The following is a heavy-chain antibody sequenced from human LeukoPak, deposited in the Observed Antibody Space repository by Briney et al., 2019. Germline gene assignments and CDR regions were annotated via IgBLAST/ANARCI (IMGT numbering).Heavy chain of an antibody. J-gene: IGHJ6*03. Sequence: SETLSLTCTVSGGSISSYYWSWLRQPPGKGLEWIGRIYTSGSTNYNPSLKSRVTISVDTSKNQFSLKLSSVTAADTAVYYCARLRSSWNYYYMDVWGKGTTVTVSS. D-gene: IGHD4-17*01. CDR1: GGSISSYY. CDR3: ARLRSSWNYYYMDV. V-gene: IGHV4-4*08. CDR2: IYTSGST.